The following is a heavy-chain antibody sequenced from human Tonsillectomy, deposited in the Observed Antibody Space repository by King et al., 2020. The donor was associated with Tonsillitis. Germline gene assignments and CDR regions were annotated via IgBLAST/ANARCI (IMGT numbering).Heavy chain of an antibody. D-gene: IGHD6-13*01. CDR3: AKDRAAGIFYY. CDR2: IHYDGSNK. Sequence: VQLVESGGGVVQSGGSLRLSCAASGFTFSSYGMHWVRQAPGKGLEWVAFIHYDGSNKYYADSVKGRFTISRDNSKNTLYLQMSSLRGEDTALYYCAKDRAAGIFYYCGQGTLFTVSS. V-gene: IGHV3-30*02. CDR1: GFTFSSYG. J-gene: IGHJ4*02.